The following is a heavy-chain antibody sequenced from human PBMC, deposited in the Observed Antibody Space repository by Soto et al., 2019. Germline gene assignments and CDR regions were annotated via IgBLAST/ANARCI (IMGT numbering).Heavy chain of an antibody. CDR3: AATVFGEYSHYALDV. D-gene: IGHD3-3*01. CDR2: IYHTGNT. Sequence: QLQLQESGSGLVKPSQTLSLTCAVSGDSITSVGYSWSWIRQPPGKALEWIGYIYHTGNTYYTAALKSRVTISLDRSKNRISLSLNSVTAADTAVYYCAATVFGEYSHYALDVWGQGTTVTVSS. CDR1: GDSITSVGYS. V-gene: IGHV4-30-2*01. J-gene: IGHJ6*02.